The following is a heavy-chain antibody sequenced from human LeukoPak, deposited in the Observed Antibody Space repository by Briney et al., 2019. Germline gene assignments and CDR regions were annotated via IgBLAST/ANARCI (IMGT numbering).Heavy chain of an antibody. Sequence: ASVKVSCKASGYTFTGYYMHWVRQAPGQGLEWMGWINPNSGGTNYAQKFQGRVTMTRDTSISTAYMELSRLRSDDTAVYYCARGFFGSGSYYDYWGQGTLVTVSA. CDR1: GYTFTGYY. CDR3: ARGFFGSGSYYDY. J-gene: IGHJ4*02. V-gene: IGHV1-2*02. CDR2: INPNSGGT. D-gene: IGHD3-10*01.